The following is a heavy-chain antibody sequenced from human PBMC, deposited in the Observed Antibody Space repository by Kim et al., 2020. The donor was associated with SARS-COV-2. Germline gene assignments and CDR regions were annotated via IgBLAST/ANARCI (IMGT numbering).Heavy chain of an antibody. J-gene: IGHJ6*02. CDR3: ARGRLGFGELFELGYYYYGMDV. CDR2: IIPILGIA. Sequence: SVKVSCKASGGTFSSYAISWVRQAPGQGLEWMGRIIPILGIANYAQKFQGRVTITADKSTSTAYMELSSLRSEDTAVYYCARGRLGFGELFELGYYYYGMDVWGQGTTVTVSS. V-gene: IGHV1-69*04. D-gene: IGHD3-10*01. CDR1: GGTFSSYA.